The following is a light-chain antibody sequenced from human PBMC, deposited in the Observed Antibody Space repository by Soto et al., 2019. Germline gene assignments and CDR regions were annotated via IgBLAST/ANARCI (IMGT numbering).Light chain of an antibody. CDR3: QQYNNWPRGT. CDR1: QSVSSN. V-gene: IGKV3-15*01. CDR2: GAS. J-gene: IGKJ1*01. Sequence: EIVWTQSPGTLSLSPGERATLSCRASQSVSSNLAWYQQKPGQAPRLLIYGASTRATGIPARFSGSGSGTEFTLTISSLQSEDFAVYYCQQYNNWPRGTFGQGTKVDIK.